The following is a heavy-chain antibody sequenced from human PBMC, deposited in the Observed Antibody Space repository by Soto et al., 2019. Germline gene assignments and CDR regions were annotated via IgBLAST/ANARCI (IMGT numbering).Heavy chain of an antibody. D-gene: IGHD6-13*01. CDR1: GFTFSSYG. Sequence: GGSLRLSCAASGFTFSSYGMHWVRQAPGKGLEWVAVIWYDGSNKYYADSVKGRFTISRDNSKNTLYLQMNSLRAEDTAVYYCARGGAFMKQQLLSDYYGMDVWGQGTTVTVSS. J-gene: IGHJ6*02. CDR2: IWYDGSNK. V-gene: IGHV3-33*01. CDR3: ARGGAFMKQQLLSDYYGMDV.